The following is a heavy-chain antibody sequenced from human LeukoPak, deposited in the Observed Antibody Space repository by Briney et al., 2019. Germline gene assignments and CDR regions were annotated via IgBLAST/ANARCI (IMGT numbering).Heavy chain of an antibody. CDR3: ARGLPATAAPLDY. CDR2: INPNSGGT. CDR1: GYTFTGYY. V-gene: IGHV1-2*02. J-gene: IGHJ4*02. Sequence: ASVKVSCKASGYTFTGYYMHWVRQAPGQGLEWMGWINPNSGGTNYAQKFQGRVTMTRDTSLSTAYMELSRLRSDDTAVYYCARGLPATAAPLDYWGQGTLVTVSS. D-gene: IGHD2-2*01.